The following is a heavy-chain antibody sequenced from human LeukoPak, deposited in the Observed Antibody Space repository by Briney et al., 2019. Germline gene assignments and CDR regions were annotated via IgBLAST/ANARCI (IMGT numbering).Heavy chain of an antibody. J-gene: IGHJ6*02. CDR1: GFTCSSYS. Sequence: GGSLRLSCAASGFTCSSYSMNWVRQAPGKGLEWVSYISSSSSTIYYADSVKGRFTISRDNAKNSLYLQMNSLRDEDTAVYYCARRDPYYYYYGMDVWGQGTTVTVSS. CDR3: ARRDPYYYYYGMDV. V-gene: IGHV3-48*02. CDR2: ISSSSSTI.